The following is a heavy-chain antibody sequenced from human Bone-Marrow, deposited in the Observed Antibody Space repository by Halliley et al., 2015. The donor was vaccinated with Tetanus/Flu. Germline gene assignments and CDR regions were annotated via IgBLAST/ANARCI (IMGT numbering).Heavy chain of an antibody. J-gene: IGHJ3*02. Sequence: SLRLSCAASGFTFNTYVMNWVRQAPGKGLEWVSSISTSSSYIYYADSVKGRFTVSRDNARNSLYLQMNSLRAEDAAVYYCARRALRYFGRDAFDIWGHGTTVSVSS. V-gene: IGHV3-21*01. CDR1: GFTFNTYV. D-gene: IGHD3-9*01. CDR2: ISTSSSYI. CDR3: ARRALRYFGRDAFDI.